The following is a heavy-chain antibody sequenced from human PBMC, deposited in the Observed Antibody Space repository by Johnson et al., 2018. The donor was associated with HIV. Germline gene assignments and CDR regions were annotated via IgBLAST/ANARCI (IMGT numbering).Heavy chain of an antibody. CDR1: GFIFSNYW. Sequence: VQLVESGGGLVQPGGSLRLSCAASGFIFSNYWMHWVRQVPGRGLVWVARINSDGTATSYADPVKGRLTISRDNAKSTLYLEMNSLRADDMAVYYCTREGPSERAGFDIWGQGTVVTVSS. CDR3: TREGPSERAGFDI. V-gene: IGHV3-74*01. J-gene: IGHJ3*02. CDR2: INSDGTAT.